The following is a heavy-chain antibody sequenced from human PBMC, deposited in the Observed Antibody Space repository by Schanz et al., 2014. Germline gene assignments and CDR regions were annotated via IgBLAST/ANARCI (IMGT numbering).Heavy chain of an antibody. V-gene: IGHV3-30*04. CDR2: ISYDGGHK. Sequence: QVQLVESGGGVVQPGRSLRLSCAASGFTFSSYAMHWVRQAPGRGLQWVALISYDGGHKYYADSVKGRFTISRDNSKNTLYLQMSSLXXXXXAVYFCAGGRAVVTPXXFWGQGTLXXVSS. J-gene: IGHJ4*02. CDR1: GFTFSSYA. D-gene: IGHD2-15*01. CDR3: AGGRAVVTPXXF.